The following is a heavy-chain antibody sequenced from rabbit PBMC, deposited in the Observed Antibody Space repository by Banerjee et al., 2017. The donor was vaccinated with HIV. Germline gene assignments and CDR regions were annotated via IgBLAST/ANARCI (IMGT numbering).Heavy chain of an antibody. CDR1: GIDFSSYG. CDR3: AKDRLVGGGAGYGYGLNF. D-gene: IGHD6-1*01. CDR2: IYPNYGRT. J-gene: IGHJ3*01. Sequence: QEQLVESGGGLVTLGGSLKVSCKASGIDFSSYGISWVRQAPGKGLEWIAVIYPNYGRTDYASWVNGRFTISLDNVQNTVFLQMTSLTAADTATYFCAKDRLVGGGAGYGYGLNFWGQGTLVTVS. V-gene: IGHV1S47*01.